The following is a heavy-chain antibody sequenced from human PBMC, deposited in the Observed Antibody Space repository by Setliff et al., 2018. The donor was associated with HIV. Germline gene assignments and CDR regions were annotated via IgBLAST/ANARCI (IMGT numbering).Heavy chain of an antibody. CDR1: GGSITSYY. J-gene: IGHJ4*02. Sequence: NPSETLSLTCTVSGGSITSYYWSWIRQPAGKGLEWFGRIYISGSTNYNPSFESRVTMSIDTSKNQFSLKLSSVTAADTAGYYCARGGGTGSFDYWGQGTLVTVSS. V-gene: IGHV4-4*07. CDR3: ARGGGTGSFDY. CDR2: IYISGST. D-gene: IGHD3-16*01.